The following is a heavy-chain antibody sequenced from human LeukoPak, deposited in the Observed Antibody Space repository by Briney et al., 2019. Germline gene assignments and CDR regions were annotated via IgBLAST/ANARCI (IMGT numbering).Heavy chain of an antibody. CDR1: GYTFSGSY. D-gene: IGHD5-24*01. J-gene: IGHJ6*03. V-gene: IGHV1-2*02. CDR3: ARDYHGYWDKLYYYYYYMDV. Sequence: ASVKVSCKASGYTFSGSYMHWVRQAPGQGLEWMGWINPNSGGTNYAQKFQGRVTMTRDTSISTAYMELSRLGSDDTAVYYCARDYHGYWDKLYYYYYYMDVWGKGTTVTVSS. CDR2: INPNSGGT.